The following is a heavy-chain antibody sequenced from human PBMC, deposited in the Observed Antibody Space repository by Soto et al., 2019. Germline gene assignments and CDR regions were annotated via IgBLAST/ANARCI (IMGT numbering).Heavy chain of an antibody. J-gene: IGHJ4*02. CDR2: FYYSGST. CDR3: ARGVPAQLGGFVFDY. V-gene: IGHV4-39*01. CDR1: GGSISSGPYS. Sequence: SETLSLTCSVSGGSISSGPYSWGWIRQPPGKGLEWIGTFYYSGSTRYNPSLESRVTISVDTSKNQFSLRVSSVTTADTAVYYCARGVPAQLGGFVFDYWGQGTLVTVSS. D-gene: IGHD2-2*01.